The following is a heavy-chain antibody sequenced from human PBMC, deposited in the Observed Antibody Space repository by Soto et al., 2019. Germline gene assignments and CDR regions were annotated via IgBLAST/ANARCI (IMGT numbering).Heavy chain of an antibody. CDR2: MNPNRGNT. D-gene: IGHD2-15*01. CDR3: ARGRPGAAGVVVGGLVPSDY. CDR1: GYTFTSYD. J-gene: IGHJ4*02. Sequence: QVQLVQSGAEVKKPGASVKVSCKASGYTFTSYDIHWVRQATGQGLEWMGWMNPNRGNTGYAQKFQGRVTMTRNTSISTAYMELSSLRSEDTSVYYCARGRPGAAGVVVGGLVPSDYWGQGTLVTVSS. V-gene: IGHV1-8*01.